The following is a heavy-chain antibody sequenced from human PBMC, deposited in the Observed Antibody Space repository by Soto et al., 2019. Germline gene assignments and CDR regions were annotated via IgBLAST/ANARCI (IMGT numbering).Heavy chain of an antibody. Sequence: EVQLVESGGGLVQPVVSLRLSCAGSGFTFSNYWMHWVRQAPGKGLEWVSRIDHDGPTDYADSVRGRFTISRDNAENTLYLQMNSLRPEDTAVYYCVRDSHGDYWGQGTLVTVSS. J-gene: IGHJ4*02. V-gene: IGHV3-74*01. CDR1: GFTFSNYW. CDR3: VRDSHGDY. CDR2: IDHDGPT.